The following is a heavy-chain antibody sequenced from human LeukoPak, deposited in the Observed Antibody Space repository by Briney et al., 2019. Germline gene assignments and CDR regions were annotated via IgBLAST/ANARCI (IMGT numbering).Heavy chain of an antibody. CDR3: ARATRGPIYGPGAFDI. J-gene: IGHJ3*02. V-gene: IGHV4-61*10. CDR2: IYYSGST. D-gene: IGHD3-10*01. Sequence: SQTLSLTCTVSGGSISSGSYYWSWIRQPAGKGLEWIGYIYYSGSTNYNPSLKSRVTISVDTSKNQFSLKLSSVTAADTAVYYCARATRGPIYGPGAFDIWGQGTMVTVSS. CDR1: GGSISSGSYY.